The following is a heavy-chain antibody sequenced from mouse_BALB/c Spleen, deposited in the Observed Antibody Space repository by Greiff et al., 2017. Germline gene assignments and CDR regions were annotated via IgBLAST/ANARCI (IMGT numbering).Heavy chain of an antibody. V-gene: IGHV3-8*02. CDR2: ISYSGST. CDR1: GDSITSGY. CDR3: ARYTMITTGFAY. J-gene: IGHJ3*01. D-gene: IGHD2-4*01. Sequence: EVQLQESGPGLVKPSQTLSLTCSVTGDSITSGYWNWIRKFPGNKLEYMGYISYSGSTYYNPSLKSRISITRDTSKNQYYLQLNSVTTEDTATYYCARYTMITTGFAYWGQGTLVTVSA.